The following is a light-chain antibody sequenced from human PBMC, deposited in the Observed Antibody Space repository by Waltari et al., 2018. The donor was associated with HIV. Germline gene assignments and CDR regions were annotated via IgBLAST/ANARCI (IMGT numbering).Light chain of an antibody. CDR3: ATWDDSLIWV. V-gene: IGLV1-47*01. CDR1: NSNIGTNS. J-gene: IGLJ3*02. Sequence: QPVLTQPPSASGTPGHGVTISCSGSNSNIGTNSVYWYQHLPGMAPKLLIYRNNRGPAAIPDRFSVSRSGTSASLAISGLRSEDEADDYCATWDDSLIWVFGGGTKLTVL. CDR2: RNN.